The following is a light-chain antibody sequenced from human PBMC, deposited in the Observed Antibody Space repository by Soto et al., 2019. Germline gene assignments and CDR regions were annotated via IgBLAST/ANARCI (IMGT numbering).Light chain of an antibody. Sequence: EIVLTQSPGTLSLSPGERATLSCRASHSVSSSYLAWYQQKPGQAPRLLIYGASSRATGIPDRFSGSGSGTDFTLTISRLAPEDFAVYYGQQYGSSPPITFGQGTRLEIK. CDR3: QQYGSSPPIT. V-gene: IGKV3-20*01. J-gene: IGKJ5*01. CDR1: HSVSSSY. CDR2: GAS.